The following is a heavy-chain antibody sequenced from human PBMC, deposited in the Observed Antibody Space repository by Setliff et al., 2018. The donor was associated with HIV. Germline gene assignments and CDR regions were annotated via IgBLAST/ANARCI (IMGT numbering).Heavy chain of an antibody. D-gene: IGHD3-10*01. CDR2: INTNTGNP. CDR3: ARDESDSLYYMDYYYMDV. J-gene: IGHJ6*03. Sequence: ASVKVSCKASGYTFTSYAMNWVRQAPGQGLEWMGWINTNTGNPTYAQGFTGRFVFSLDTSVSTAYLQISSLKAEDTAVYYCARDESDSLYYMDYYYMDVWGNGTTVTVSS. CDR1: GYTFTSYA. V-gene: IGHV7-4-1*02.